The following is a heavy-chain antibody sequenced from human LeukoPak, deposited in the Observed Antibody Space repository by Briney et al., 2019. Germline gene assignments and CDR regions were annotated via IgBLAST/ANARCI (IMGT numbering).Heavy chain of an antibody. CDR3: AKGSFYDSSGYYGY. J-gene: IGHJ4*02. Sequence: PGRPLRLSCAASGFTFDDYAMHWVRQTPGKGLEWVSGISWNSGSIGYADSVKGRFTISRDNAKNSLYLQMNSLRAEDTALYYCAKGSFYDSSGYYGYWGQGTLVTVSS. V-gene: IGHV3-9*01. CDR2: ISWNSGSI. CDR1: GFTFDDYA. D-gene: IGHD3-22*01.